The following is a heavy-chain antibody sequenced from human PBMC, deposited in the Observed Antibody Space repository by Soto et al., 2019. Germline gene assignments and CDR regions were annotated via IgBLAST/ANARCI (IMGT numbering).Heavy chain of an antibody. CDR1: GFTFSSYG. CDR3: ARDPQLLYGVGFDP. D-gene: IGHD2-2*02. CDR2: IWYDGSNK. Sequence: GGSLRLSCAASGFTFSSYGMHWVRQAPGKGLEWVAVIWYDGSNKYYADSVKGRFTISRDNSKNTLYLQMNSLRAEDTAVYYCARDPQLLYGVGFDPWGQGTLVTVAS. J-gene: IGHJ5*02. V-gene: IGHV3-33*01.